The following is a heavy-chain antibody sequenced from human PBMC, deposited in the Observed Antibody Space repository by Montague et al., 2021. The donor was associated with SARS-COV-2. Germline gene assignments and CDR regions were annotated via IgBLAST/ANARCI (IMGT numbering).Heavy chain of an antibody. D-gene: IGHD2-2*01. J-gene: IGHJ3*01. CDR2: IYYSGST. Sequence: SETLSLTCTISGGSISSGSHYWGWIRQPPGKGLEWIGSIYYSGSTYYNPSLKGRVSISVDTSKNQFTLKLTSVTAADTAMYYCAKEREVVRAARTLVAFDLWGQGTMVTVSS. CDR3: AKEREVVRAARTLVAFDL. CDR1: GGSISSGSHY. V-gene: IGHV4-39*06.